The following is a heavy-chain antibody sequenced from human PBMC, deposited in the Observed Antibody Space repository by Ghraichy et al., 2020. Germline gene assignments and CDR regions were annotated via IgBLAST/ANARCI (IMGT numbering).Heavy chain of an antibody. D-gene: IGHD2-2*01. CDR3: TTLHCSSAACYDGFYYYYYMDV. V-gene: IGHV3-15*01. Sequence: LSLTCAASGFNFIDDWMSWVRQAPGKGLEWVGHIKSKTYGGTTDLAAPVKGRFIISRDDSKNTLYLQMDSLKTEDTAVYYCTTLHCSSAACYDGFYYYYYMDVWGKGTTVTVS. CDR2: IKSKTYGGTT. J-gene: IGHJ6*03. CDR1: GFNFIDDW.